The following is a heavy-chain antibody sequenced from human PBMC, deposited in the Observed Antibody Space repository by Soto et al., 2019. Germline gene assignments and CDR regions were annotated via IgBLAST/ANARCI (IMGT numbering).Heavy chain of an antibody. CDR1: GFTFSSYG. J-gene: IGHJ3*02. Sequence: GGSLRLSCAASGFTFSSYGMHWVRQAPGKGLEWVAVISYDGSNKYYADSVKGRFTISRDNSKNTLYLQMNSLRAEDTAVYYCANLYHCSSTSCYRDAFDIWGQGTMVTVSS. D-gene: IGHD2-2*01. V-gene: IGHV3-30*18. CDR2: ISYDGSNK. CDR3: ANLYHCSSTSCYRDAFDI.